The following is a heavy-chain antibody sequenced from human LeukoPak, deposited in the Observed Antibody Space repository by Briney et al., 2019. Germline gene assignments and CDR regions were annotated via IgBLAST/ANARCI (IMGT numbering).Heavy chain of an antibody. D-gene: IGHD3-10*01. J-gene: IGHJ4*02. CDR1: GFTFSSYG. CDR3: AKADQLLWFGEFDDY. Sequence: PGGSLRLSCAASGFTFSSYGMHWVRQAPGKGLEWVALIRYDGSNKYYADSVKGRFTISRDNSKNTLYLQMNSLRAEDTAVYYCAKADQLLWFGEFDDYWGQGTLVTVSS. V-gene: IGHV3-30*02. CDR2: IRYDGSNK.